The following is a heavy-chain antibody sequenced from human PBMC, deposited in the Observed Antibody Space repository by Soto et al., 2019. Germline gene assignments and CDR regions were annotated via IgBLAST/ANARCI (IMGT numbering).Heavy chain of an antibody. V-gene: IGHV2-70*11. CDR3: ARTVITMVRGVIKNNWFDP. Sequence: SGPTLVNPTQTLTLTCTFSGFSLSTSGMCVSWIRQPPGKALEWLARIDWDDDKYYSTSLKTRLIISKDTSKNQVVLTMTNMDPVDTATYYCARTVITMVRGVIKNNWFDPWGQGTLVTVSS. D-gene: IGHD3-10*01. CDR1: GFSLSTSGMC. J-gene: IGHJ5*02. CDR2: IDWDDDK.